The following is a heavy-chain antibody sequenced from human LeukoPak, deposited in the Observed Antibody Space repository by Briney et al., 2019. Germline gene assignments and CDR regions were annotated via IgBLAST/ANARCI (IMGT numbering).Heavy chain of an antibody. Sequence: GGSLRLSCAASGFTFSRYSMNWVRQAPGKGLEWVSSISISSNYVYYADSVKGRFTISRDNAKNSLYLQMNSLRAEDTAVYYCARGSRFGVVGRDAFDIWGQGTMVTVSS. V-gene: IGHV3-21*01. D-gene: IGHD3-3*01. CDR3: ARGSRFGVVGRDAFDI. CDR1: GFTFSRYS. J-gene: IGHJ3*02. CDR2: ISISSNYV.